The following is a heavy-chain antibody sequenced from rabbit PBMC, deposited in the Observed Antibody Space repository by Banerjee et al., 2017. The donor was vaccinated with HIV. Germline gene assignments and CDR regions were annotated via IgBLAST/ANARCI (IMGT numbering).Heavy chain of an antibody. CDR2: IYTGSGVV. J-gene: IGHJ3*01. V-gene: IGHV1S40*01. CDR1: GFTISSMHY. D-gene: IGHD4-1*01. Sequence: QSLEESGGDLVKPGASLTLTCKASGFTISSMHYMCWVRQAPGKGLEWIGCIYTGSGVVYYASWAKGRITISKTSSTTVTLQMTSLTAADTATYFCARDLAGVIGWNFGLWGQGTLVTVS. CDR3: ARDLAGVIGWNFGL.